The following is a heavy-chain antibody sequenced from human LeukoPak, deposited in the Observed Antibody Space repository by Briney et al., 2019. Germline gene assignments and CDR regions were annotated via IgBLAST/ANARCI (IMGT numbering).Heavy chain of an antibody. J-gene: IGHJ4*02. Sequence: PGGSLRLSCAASGFTFSSYIMNWVRQAPGKGLEWVSSISSSSSYIYYADSVKGRFTISRDNAKNSLYLQMNSLRAEDTAVYYCARQRYEMASFDYWGQGTLVTVSS. V-gene: IGHV3-21*01. CDR1: GFTFSSYI. CDR3: ARQRYEMASFDY. CDR2: ISSSSSYI. D-gene: IGHD5-24*01.